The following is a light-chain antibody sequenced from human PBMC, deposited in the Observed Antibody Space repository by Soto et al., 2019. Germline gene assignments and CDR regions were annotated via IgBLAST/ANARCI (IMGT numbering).Light chain of an antibody. CDR3: QQYGGSPWT. V-gene: IGKV3-20*01. Sequence: EIVLTQSPGTLSLSPGERATLSCRASQSISSNHLAWYQQKPGQAPRLLIYGASNRATGIPDRFSGSGSGTDFTLTISRLEPEDFAVYYCQQYGGSPWTFGQGTKVEIK. CDR1: QSISSNH. J-gene: IGKJ1*01. CDR2: GAS.